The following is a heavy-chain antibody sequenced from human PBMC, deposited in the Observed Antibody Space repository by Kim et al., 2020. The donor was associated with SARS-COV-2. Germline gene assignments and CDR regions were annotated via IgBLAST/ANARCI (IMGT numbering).Heavy chain of an antibody. D-gene: IGHD4-17*01. J-gene: IGHJ6*02. CDR3: ARDPYGDYPGYYGMDV. Sequence: ASVKVSCKASGYTFTSYGISWVRQAPGQGLEWMGWISAYNGNTNYAQKLQGRVTMTTDTSTSTAYMELRSLRSDDTAVYYCARDPYGDYPGYYGMDVWGQGTTVTVSS. CDR2: ISAYNGNT. CDR1: GYTFTSYG. V-gene: IGHV1-18*01.